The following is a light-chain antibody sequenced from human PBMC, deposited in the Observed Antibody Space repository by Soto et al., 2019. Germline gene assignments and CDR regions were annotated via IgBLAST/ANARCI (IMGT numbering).Light chain of an antibody. J-gene: IGKJ3*01. CDR2: GAS. V-gene: IGKV3-20*01. Sequence: EIVLTQSPGTLSLSPGERATLSCRASQSVSSSYLAWYQQKPGQAPRLRIYGASSRATDIPDRFSVSASGTAFTLTISRLEPEDFAVYYCQHYGTSALFGPGTKVDIK. CDR3: QHYGTSAL. CDR1: QSVSSSY.